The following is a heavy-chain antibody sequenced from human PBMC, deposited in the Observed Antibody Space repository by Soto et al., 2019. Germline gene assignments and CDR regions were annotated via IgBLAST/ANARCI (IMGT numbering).Heavy chain of an antibody. CDR3: ARAQSRDFWSGYQLTRFDP. Sequence: SETLSLTSTVSGGSISSYDGSWIRQPPGKGLEWIGYIYYSGSTNYNPSLKSRVTISVDTSKNQFSLKLSSVTAADTAVYYCARAQSRDFWSGYQLTRFDPWGQGTLVTVSS. CDR2: IYYSGST. V-gene: IGHV4-59*01. CDR1: GGSISSYD. J-gene: IGHJ5*02. D-gene: IGHD3-3*01.